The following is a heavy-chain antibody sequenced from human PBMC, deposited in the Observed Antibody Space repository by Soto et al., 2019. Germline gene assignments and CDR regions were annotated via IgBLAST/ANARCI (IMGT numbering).Heavy chain of an antibody. CDR1: VDSITSGVHY. CDR3: ASFPVTKNY. CDR2: IFYSGPT. J-gene: IGHJ4*02. V-gene: IGHV4-61*08. Sequence: PSETLSLTCTVSVDSITSGVHYWSWIRQLPGKGLEWIGYIFYSGPTYYNPSLRGRITISVDTSKKQFSLNLSSVTAADTAVYFCASFPVTKNYWGQGILVTVSS. D-gene: IGHD3-3*01.